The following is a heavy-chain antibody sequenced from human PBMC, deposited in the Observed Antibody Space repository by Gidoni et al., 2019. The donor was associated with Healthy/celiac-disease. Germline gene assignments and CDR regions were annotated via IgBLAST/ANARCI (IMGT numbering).Heavy chain of an antibody. V-gene: IGHV4-34*01. Sequence: QVQLQQWGAGLLKPSETLSLTCAVYGGSFSGYYWSWIRQPPGKGLEWSGEINHSGSTNYNPSLKSRVTLSVDTSKNQFSLKLSAVTAADTAVYYCARGPRGGTTGDAFDIWGQGTMVTVSS. CDR1: GGSFSGYY. CDR2: INHSGST. J-gene: IGHJ3*02. D-gene: IGHD1-1*01. CDR3: ARGPRGGTTGDAFDI.